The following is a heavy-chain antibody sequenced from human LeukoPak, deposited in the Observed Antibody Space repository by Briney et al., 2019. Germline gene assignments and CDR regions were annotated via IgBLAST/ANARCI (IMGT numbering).Heavy chain of an antibody. J-gene: IGHJ6*02. CDR1: GDSIRSDSW. CDR3: AREKGYLMEVDV. CDR2: RYHDGRR. V-gene: IGHV4-4*02. D-gene: IGHD6-13*01. Sequence: SETLSLTCAVSGDSIRSDSWWIWVRQAPGKGLEWIGERYHDGRRTYNPSLKGRVSISLDESENQFSLELTSVTAADTAVYFCAREKGYLMEVDVWGQGTTVTVSS.